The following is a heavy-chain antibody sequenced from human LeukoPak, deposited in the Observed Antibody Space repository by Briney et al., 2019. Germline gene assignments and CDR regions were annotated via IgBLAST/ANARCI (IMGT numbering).Heavy chain of an antibody. CDR1: GFTFSSYA. J-gene: IGHJ4*02. CDR2: ISGSGGST. CDR3: AKDLVGCSGGSCSGETFDY. Sequence: PGGSLRLSCAASGFTFSSYAMSWVRQAPGKGLEWVSAISGSGGSTYYADSVKGRFTISRDNSKNTLYLQMNSLRAEDTAVYYCAKDLVGCSGGSCSGETFDYWGQGTLVTVSS. V-gene: IGHV3-23*01. D-gene: IGHD2-15*01.